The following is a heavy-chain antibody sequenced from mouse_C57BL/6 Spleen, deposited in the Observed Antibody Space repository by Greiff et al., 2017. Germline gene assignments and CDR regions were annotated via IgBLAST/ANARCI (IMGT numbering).Heavy chain of an antibody. V-gene: IGHV1-55*01. CDR1: GYTFTSYW. CDR2: IYPGSGST. CDR3: ARNYYGSGNYYAMDY. J-gene: IGHJ4*01. D-gene: IGHD1-1*01. Sequence: QVQLQQPGAELVKPGASVKMSCKASGYTFTSYWITWVKQRPGQGLEWIGDIYPGSGSTNYNEKFKSKATLTVDTSSSTAYMQLSSLTSEDSAVYYCARNYYGSGNYYAMDYWGQGTSVTVSS.